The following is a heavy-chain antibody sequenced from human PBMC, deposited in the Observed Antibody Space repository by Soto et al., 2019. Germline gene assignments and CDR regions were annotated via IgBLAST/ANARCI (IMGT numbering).Heavy chain of an antibody. Sequence: QLHLVQSGAVVKKPGASVTVSCSASGYPVTAYYMHWVRQAPGRGLEWMVGINPATGATKYTHTFQGRVTLTRDTSTRSVFMELGGLTSEDTSVFYCARGGGVGVAGSAAFDMWGQGTLVTVSS. CDR2: INPATGAT. J-gene: IGHJ3*02. V-gene: IGHV1-2*02. D-gene: IGHD3-3*01. CDR1: GYPVTAYY. CDR3: ARGGGVGVAGSAAFDM.